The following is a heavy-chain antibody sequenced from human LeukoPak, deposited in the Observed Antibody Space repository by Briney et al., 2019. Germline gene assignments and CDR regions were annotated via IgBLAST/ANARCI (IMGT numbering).Heavy chain of an antibody. CDR1: GFTFSSYA. CDR3: AREVSPDERGLESVDY. D-gene: IGHD1-1*01. CDR2: ISYDGSNK. Sequence: GGSLRLSCAASGFTFSSYAMHWVRQAPGKGLEWVAVISYDGSNKYYADSVKGRFTISRDNSKNTLYLQMNSLRAEDTAVYYCAREVSPDERGLESVDYWGQGTLVTVSS. V-gene: IGHV3-30-3*01. J-gene: IGHJ4*02.